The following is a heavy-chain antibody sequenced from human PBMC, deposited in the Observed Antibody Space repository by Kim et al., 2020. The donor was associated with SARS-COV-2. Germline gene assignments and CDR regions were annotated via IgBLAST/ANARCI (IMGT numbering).Heavy chain of an antibody. Sequence: SDSGRGRFTITRDNSKNSQYLRMNGLTPEDTALYYCAKEQFGTRWVYFDSWGQGTLVTVAS. D-gene: IGHD3-16*01. J-gene: IGHJ4*02. CDR3: AKEQFGTRWVYFDS. V-gene: IGHV3-43*01.